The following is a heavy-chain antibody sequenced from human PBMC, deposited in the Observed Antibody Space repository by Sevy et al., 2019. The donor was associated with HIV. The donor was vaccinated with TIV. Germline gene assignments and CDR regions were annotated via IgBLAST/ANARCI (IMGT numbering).Heavy chain of an antibody. D-gene: IGHD3-10*01. CDR3: AKYGRTAFRYYYYYYMDV. V-gene: IGHV3-23*01. J-gene: IGHJ6*03. CDR2: ISGSGGST. Sequence: GGSLRLSCAASGFTFSSYAMSWVRQAPGKGLEWVSAISGSGGSTYYADSVKGRFTISRDNSKNTLYLQMNSLRAEDTAVYYCAKYGRTAFRYYYYYYMDVWGEGTTVTVSS. CDR1: GFTFSSYA.